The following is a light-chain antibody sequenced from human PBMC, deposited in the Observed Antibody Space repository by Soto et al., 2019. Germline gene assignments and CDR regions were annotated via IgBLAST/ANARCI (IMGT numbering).Light chain of an antibody. V-gene: IGKV1-9*01. CDR1: QGISSS. CDR3: QQLNSSPCT. Sequence: IAFTQAPSFLAASIGDRVPLTCRASQGISSSLQWYQQKPGKAPKFLIYAASTLQSGVPSRFRGSESGTEFTLTISSLQPEDSATYYCQQLNSSPCTFGQGTRLDIK. J-gene: IGKJ5*01. CDR2: AAS.